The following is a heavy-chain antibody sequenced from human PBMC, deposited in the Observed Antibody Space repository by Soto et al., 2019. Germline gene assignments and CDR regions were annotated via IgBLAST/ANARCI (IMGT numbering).Heavy chain of an antibody. CDR2: MNPNSGNT. J-gene: IGHJ5*02. Sequence: QVQLVQSGAEVKKPGASVKVSCKASGYTFTSYDINWVRQATGQGLEWMGWMNPNSGNTGYAQKFQGRVTMDRNNSIGTAYMERSSLRSDDTAVYYCARKLPIAARRGNWFDPWGPGTMVTVSS. D-gene: IGHD6-6*01. CDR1: GYTFTSYD. V-gene: IGHV1-8*01. CDR3: ARKLPIAARRGNWFDP.